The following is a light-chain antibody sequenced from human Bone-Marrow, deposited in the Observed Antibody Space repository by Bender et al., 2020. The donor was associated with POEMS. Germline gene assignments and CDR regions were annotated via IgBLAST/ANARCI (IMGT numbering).Light chain of an antibody. Sequence: QSVLTQPPSVSEAPRQRVTISCSGSSSNIGNNGVNWYQQLPGKAPKLLIYYDNLLPSGVSDRFSGSRSGTSASLAISGLQSEDEADYYCAVWDDSLNGWVFGGGTKLTVL. V-gene: IGLV1-36*01. CDR3: AVWDDSLNGWV. CDR1: SSNIGNNG. CDR2: YDN. J-gene: IGLJ3*02.